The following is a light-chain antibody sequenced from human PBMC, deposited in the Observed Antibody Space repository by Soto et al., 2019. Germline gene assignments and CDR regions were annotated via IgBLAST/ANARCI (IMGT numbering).Light chain of an antibody. CDR2: GAS. CDR3: QQGLT. V-gene: IGKV3-20*01. Sequence: EIVLTQSPGTLSLSPGERATLSCRASQSVSSSYLAWYQQKPGQAPRLLIYGASSRATGIPDRFSGSGSGTDSTLTISRLEPEDFAVYYCQQGLTFGGGTKVEIK. CDR1: QSVSSSY. J-gene: IGKJ4*01.